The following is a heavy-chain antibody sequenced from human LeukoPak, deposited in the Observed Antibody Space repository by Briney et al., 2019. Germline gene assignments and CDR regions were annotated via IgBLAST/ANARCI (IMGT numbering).Heavy chain of an antibody. J-gene: IGHJ4*02. CDR3: ARDLYDSGSYGFDY. V-gene: IGHV3-11*05. Sequence: PGGSLRLSCAASGFTFSDFYMSWIRQAPGKGLEWVSYIRSSGTYANYADSVKGRFTISRDNAKKLLYLQMNSLRPEDTAVYYCARDLYDSGSYGFDYWGQGTLVTVPS. D-gene: IGHD3-10*01. CDR1: GFTFSDFY. CDR2: IRSSGTYA.